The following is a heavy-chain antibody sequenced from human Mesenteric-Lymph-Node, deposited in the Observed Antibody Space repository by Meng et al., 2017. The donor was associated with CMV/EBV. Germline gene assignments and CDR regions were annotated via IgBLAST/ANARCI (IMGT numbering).Heavy chain of an antibody. CDR1: GGSISSSNW. J-gene: IGHJ4*02. V-gene: IGHV4-4*02. Sequence: GGSISSSNWWSWVRQPPGKGLEWIGEIYHSGSTNYNPSLKSRVTISVDKSKNQFSLKLSSVTAADTAVYYCARRYCVGGSCYYFDNWGQGTLVTVSS. CDR2: IYHSGST. D-gene: IGHD2-15*01. CDR3: ARRYCVGGSCYYFDN.